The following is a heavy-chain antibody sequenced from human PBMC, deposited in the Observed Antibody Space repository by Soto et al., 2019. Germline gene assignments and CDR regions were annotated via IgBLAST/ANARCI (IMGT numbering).Heavy chain of an antibody. CDR1: GFSFSFYV. V-gene: IGHV3-23*01. Sequence: EVQLLESGGGLVQPGGSLRLSCAASGFSFSFYVMSWVRQAPGKGLECVAVISGSDGRAYYADSVKGRFTISRDNSKNTVHLQMNSLRAEDTAVYYWATDGGAEKGGLDVWGQGTTVTVSS. CDR3: ATDGGAEKGGLDV. J-gene: IGHJ6*02. D-gene: IGHD3-16*01. CDR2: ISGSDGRA.